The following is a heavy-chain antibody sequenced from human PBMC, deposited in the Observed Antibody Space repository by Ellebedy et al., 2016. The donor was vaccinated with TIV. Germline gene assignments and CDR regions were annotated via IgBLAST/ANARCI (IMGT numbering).Heavy chain of an antibody. Sequence: GGSMRLSXAASGFTFSRYAMHWVRQAPGKGLEWVAVISYDGSNKYYADSVKGRFTISRDNSKNTLYLQMNSLRAEDTAVFYCARDHQLELDYWGQGTLVTASS. CDR2: ISYDGSNK. J-gene: IGHJ4*02. D-gene: IGHD1-7*01. CDR3: ARDHQLELDY. CDR1: GFTFSRYA. V-gene: IGHV3-30-3*01.